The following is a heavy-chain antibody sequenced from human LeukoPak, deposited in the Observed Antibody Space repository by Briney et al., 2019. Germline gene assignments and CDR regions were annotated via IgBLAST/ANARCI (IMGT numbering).Heavy chain of an antibody. V-gene: IGHV4-59*02. CDR3: AKSGGMFFFDF. CDR2: IYYGGSI. CDR1: GASVSSSY. D-gene: IGHD4-23*01. J-gene: IGHJ4*02. Sequence: PSETLSLTCTVFGASVSSSYWSWIRQPPGKGLEWIAYIYYGGSISYNASLKGRATISVDASKNQFSLKLSSVTAADSAFYYCAKSGGMFFFDFWGQGTLATVSS.